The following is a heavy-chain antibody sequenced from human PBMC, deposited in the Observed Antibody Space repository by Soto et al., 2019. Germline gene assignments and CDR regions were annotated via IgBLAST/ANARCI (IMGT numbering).Heavy chain of an antibody. CDR3: ATNSVLLLDY. Sequence: EVQLLESGGGLVQPGGSLRLSCAASGFTFSSYAMSWVRQAPGKGLEWVSAISGSGGSTYYADSVKGRFTISRDNSKNTVNLQMNSQRAEDTAVYYCATNSVLLLDYWGQGTLVTVSS. CDR2: ISGSGGST. V-gene: IGHV3-23*01. J-gene: IGHJ4*02. D-gene: IGHD1-26*01. CDR1: GFTFSSYA.